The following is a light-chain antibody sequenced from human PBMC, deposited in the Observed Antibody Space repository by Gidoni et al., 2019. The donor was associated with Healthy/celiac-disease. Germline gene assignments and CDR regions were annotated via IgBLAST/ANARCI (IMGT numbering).Light chain of an antibody. CDR3: QQRSNWPPLT. CDR1: QSVSSY. V-gene: IGKV3-11*01. Sequence: PGERATLSCRASQSVSSYLAWYQQKPGQAPRLLIYDASNRATGIPARFSGSGSGTDFTLTISSREPEEVAVYYCQQRSNWPPLTFGGGTKVEIK. J-gene: IGKJ4*01. CDR2: DAS.